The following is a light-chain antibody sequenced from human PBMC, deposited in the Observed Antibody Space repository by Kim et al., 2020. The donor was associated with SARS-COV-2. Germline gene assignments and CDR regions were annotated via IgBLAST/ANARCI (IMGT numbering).Light chain of an antibody. CDR2: SAS. J-gene: IGKJ2*01. Sequence: SASVGDRVTITGRASQTIDTYLNWYQHRPGKAPKLLIYSASSLHSGVSSRFSGSGSGTDFTLTINSLQPEDFAVYYCQQSYSSPGTFGQGTKLEI. V-gene: IGKV1-39*01. CDR3: QQSYSSPGT. CDR1: QTIDTY.